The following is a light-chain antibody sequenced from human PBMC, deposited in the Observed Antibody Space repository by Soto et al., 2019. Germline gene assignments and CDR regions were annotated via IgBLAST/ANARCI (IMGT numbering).Light chain of an antibody. J-gene: IGKJ1*01. CDR1: QTISSG. Sequence: DIPMTQSPSTLSASVGDRVTITCRASQTISSGLAWYQQKPGKAPKVLIYDASTLESGVPSRFSGSGSGTEFTLTISSLQPDGFATYYCQQYKSYKTFGQGTKVEIK. V-gene: IGKV1-5*01. CDR2: DAS. CDR3: QQYKSYKT.